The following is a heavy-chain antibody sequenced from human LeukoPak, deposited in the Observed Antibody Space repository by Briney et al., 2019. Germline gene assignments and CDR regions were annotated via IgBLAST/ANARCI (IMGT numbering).Heavy chain of an antibody. CDR2: IIPILGIA. V-gene: IGHV1-69*02. CDR1: GGTFSSYT. J-gene: IGHJ4*02. CDR3: AGGGSSGYPQDY. Sequence: ASVKVSCKASGGTFSSYTISWVRQAPGQGLEWMGRIIPILGIANYAQKFQGRVTITADNSTSTAYMELSSLRSEDTAVYYCAGGGSSGYPQDYWGQGTLVTVSS. D-gene: IGHD3-22*01.